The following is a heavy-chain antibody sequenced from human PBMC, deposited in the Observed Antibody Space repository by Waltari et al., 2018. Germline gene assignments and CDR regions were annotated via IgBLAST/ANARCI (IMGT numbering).Heavy chain of an antibody. D-gene: IGHD1-20*01. CDR2: ISVSDAT. J-gene: IGHJ1*01. CDR1: GLTSFTHA. V-gene: IGHV3-23*01. CDR3: AKPFYNWDDPLHS. Sequence: EVQLLESGGGFVQPGGSLRLSCQASGLTSFTHAINWVRQAPGKGLEWVSSISVSDATYYADSVKGRFTISRDDSDNTVYLQMDSLRADDTAVYFCAKPFYNWDDPLHSWGQGTPVTVSS.